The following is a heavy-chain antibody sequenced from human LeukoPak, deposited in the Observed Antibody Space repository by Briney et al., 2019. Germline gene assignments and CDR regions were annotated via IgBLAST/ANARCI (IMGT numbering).Heavy chain of an antibody. J-gene: IGHJ4*02. V-gene: IGHV3-74*03. Sequence: GGSLRLSCAASGFTFSTYWMHWVRQAPGKGLVWVSRIKRDGSSIMYADSVRGRFTISRENAKNTLYLQMNSLRAEDTAVYYCARDLDYGGRSNFDHWGQGTLVTVSS. CDR2: IKRDGSSI. CDR1: GFTFSTYW. D-gene: IGHD4-23*01. CDR3: ARDLDYGGRSNFDH.